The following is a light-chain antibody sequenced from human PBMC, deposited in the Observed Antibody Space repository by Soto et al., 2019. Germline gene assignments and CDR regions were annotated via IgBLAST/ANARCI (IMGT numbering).Light chain of an antibody. CDR3: TSYAGTYSFFYV. J-gene: IGLJ1*01. Sequence: QSVLTQPPSASGSPGQSVTISCTGTSSDVGAYNYVSWYQQLPGKAPKLIIYEVSKRPSGVPDRFSGSKSGNTASLTVSGLQADDEADYYCTSYAGTYSFFYVFGTGTKLTVL. CDR2: EVS. V-gene: IGLV2-8*01. CDR1: SSDVGAYNY.